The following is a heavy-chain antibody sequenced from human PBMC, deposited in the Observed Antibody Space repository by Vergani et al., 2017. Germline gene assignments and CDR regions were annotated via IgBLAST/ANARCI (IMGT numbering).Heavy chain of an antibody. J-gene: IGHJ4*02. CDR3: ARAGNYYDSSGYDPFDY. Sequence: QVQLVQSGAEVKKPGASVKVSCKASGYTFTGYYMHWVRQAPGQGLEWMGWINPNSGGTNYAPKVQGRVTMTRDTSISTAYMELSRLRSDDTAVYYCARAGNYYDSSGYDPFDYWGQGTLVTVSS. V-gene: IGHV1-2*02. CDR1: GYTFTGYY. D-gene: IGHD3-22*01. CDR2: INPNSGGT.